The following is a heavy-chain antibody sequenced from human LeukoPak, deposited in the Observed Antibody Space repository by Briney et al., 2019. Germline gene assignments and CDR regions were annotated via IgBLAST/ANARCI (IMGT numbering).Heavy chain of an antibody. D-gene: IGHD3-10*01. CDR3: AREGLWFGESGRDAFDI. V-gene: IGHV4-31*03. Sequence: PSGTLSLTCTVSGGSISSGGYYWSWIRQHPGKGLEWIGYIYYSGSTYYNPSLKSRVTISVDTSKNQFSLKLSSVTAADTAVYYCAREGLWFGESGRDAFDIWGQGTMVTVSS. CDR2: IYYSGST. J-gene: IGHJ3*02. CDR1: GGSISSGGYY.